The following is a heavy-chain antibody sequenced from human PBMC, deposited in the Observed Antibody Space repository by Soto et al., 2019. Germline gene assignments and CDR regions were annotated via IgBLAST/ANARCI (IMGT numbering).Heavy chain of an antibody. CDR3: ARLSRRASVPGDY. D-gene: IGHD6-19*01. CDR2: IYYSGTA. Sequence: PSESLSLTCTVSGDSISSSSYYWGWFRQPQGKGLEWIGNIYYSGTAYYTPSLKSRVAISVDTSKNQFSLKLSSVTAADTAVFYCARLSRRASVPGDYWGQGTLVTVSS. CDR1: GDSISSSSYY. V-gene: IGHV4-39*01. J-gene: IGHJ4*02.